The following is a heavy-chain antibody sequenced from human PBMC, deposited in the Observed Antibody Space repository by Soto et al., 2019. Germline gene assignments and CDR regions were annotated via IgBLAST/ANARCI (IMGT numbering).Heavy chain of an antibody. CDR2: TSSNGGST. Sequence: GGSLRLSCSVSGFTISSYAMHWVRQAPGKGLEYVSSTSSNGGSTYYADSVKGRFTISRDNSKNTLNLQMSSLRADDTAVYYCVKDRYIDYWGQGTLVTVSS. CDR1: GFTISSYA. CDR3: VKDRYIDY. J-gene: IGHJ4*02. V-gene: IGHV3-64D*06.